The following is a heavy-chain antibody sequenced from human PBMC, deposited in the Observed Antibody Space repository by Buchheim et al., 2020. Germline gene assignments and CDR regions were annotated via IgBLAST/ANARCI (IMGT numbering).Heavy chain of an antibody. CDR2: ISSSGSTI. J-gene: IGHJ6*02. V-gene: IGHV3-48*04. CDR1: GFTLNTHG. CDR3: ARGRIGTMVQGVYYYYGMDV. Sequence: VQLVESGGGVVQPGTSLRLSCAASGFTLNTHGIHWIRQAPGKGLEWVSYISSSGSTIYYADSVKGRFTISRDNAKNSLYLQMNSLRAEDTAVYYCARGRIGTMVQGVYYYYGMDVWGQGTT. D-gene: IGHD3-10*01.